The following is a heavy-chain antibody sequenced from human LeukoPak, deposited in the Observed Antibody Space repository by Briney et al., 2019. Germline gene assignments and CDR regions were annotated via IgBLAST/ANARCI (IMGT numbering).Heavy chain of an antibody. CDR1: GVTVSSNY. CDR2: IYSGGST. D-gene: IGHD5-12*01. CDR3: AKKPSGGGYEDY. J-gene: IGHJ4*02. Sequence: GGSLRLSCAASGVTVSSNYMSWVRQAPGKGLEWVSVIYSGGSTYYADSVKGRFTISRDNSKSTLYLQMNSLRAEDTALYYCAKKPSGGGYEDYWGQGTLVTVSS. V-gene: IGHV3-53*01.